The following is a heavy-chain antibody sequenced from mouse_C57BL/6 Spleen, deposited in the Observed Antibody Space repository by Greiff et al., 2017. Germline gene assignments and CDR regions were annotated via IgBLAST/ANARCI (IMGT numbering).Heavy chain of an antibody. CDR3: ARGAGYAMDY. CDR2: INPNNGGT. J-gene: IGHJ4*01. Sequence: EVKLQEPGPELVKPGASVKIPCKASGYTFTDYNMDWVKQSHGKSLEWIGDINPNNGGTIYNQKFKGKAALTVDNSSSTAYMELRSLTSEDTAVYYCARGAGYAMDYWGQGTSVTVSS. V-gene: IGHV1-18*01. CDR1: GYTFTDYN.